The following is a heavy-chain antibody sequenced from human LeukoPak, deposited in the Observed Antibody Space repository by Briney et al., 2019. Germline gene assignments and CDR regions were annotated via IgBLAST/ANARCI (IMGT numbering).Heavy chain of an antibody. CDR1: GYSFTSYW. CDR2: IYPGDSDT. CDR3: ARHGDSGYDYPNDAFDI. Sequence: GESLKISCKGSGYSFTSYWIGWVRQMPGRGLEWMGIIYPGDSDTRYSPSFQGQVTISADKSISTAYLQWSSLKASDTATYYCARHGDSGYDYPNDAFDIWGQGTMVTVSS. D-gene: IGHD5-12*01. V-gene: IGHV5-51*01. J-gene: IGHJ3*02.